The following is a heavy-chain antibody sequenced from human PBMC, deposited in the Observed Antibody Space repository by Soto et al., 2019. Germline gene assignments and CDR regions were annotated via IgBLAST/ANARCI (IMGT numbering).Heavy chain of an antibody. D-gene: IGHD6-19*01. Sequence: QVQLVESGGGVVQPGRSLRLSCAASGFTFSSYAMHWVRQAPGKGLEWVAVISYDRSNKYYADSVKGRFTISRDNSKNTLYLQMNSLRAEDTAVYYCARETYSSGWTPTFDYWGQGTLVTVSS. V-gene: IGHV3-30-3*01. J-gene: IGHJ4*02. CDR2: ISYDRSNK. CDR3: ARETYSSGWTPTFDY. CDR1: GFTFSSYA.